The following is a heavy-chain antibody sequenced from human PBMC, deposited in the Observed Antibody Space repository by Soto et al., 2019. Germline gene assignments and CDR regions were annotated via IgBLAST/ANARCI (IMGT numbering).Heavy chain of an antibody. J-gene: IGHJ5*02. V-gene: IGHV1-58*02. CDR3: AAVVVVVPAAAPFDP. D-gene: IGHD2-2*01. CDR2: IVVGSGNT. Sequence: QMQLVQSGPEVKKPGTSVKVSCKASGFTFTSSAMQWVRQARGQRLEWIGWIVVGSGNTNYAQKFQERVTLTRDMSTSTAYMELSSLRSEDTAVYYCAAVVVVVPAAAPFDPWGQGTLVTVSS. CDR1: GFTFTSSA.